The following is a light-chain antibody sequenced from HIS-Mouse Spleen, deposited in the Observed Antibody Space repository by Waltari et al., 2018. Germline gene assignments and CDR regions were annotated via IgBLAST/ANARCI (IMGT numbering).Light chain of an antibody. J-gene: IGLJ2*01. V-gene: IGLV3-10*01. CDR3: YSTDSSGNHRV. CDR1: ALPKKY. Sequence: SYELTQPPSVSVSPGQTARITCSGDALPKKYAYWYQQKSGQAPWLVIYEASKRPSGIPERFSGSSSGTMATVTISGAQVEDEADYYCYSTDSSGNHRVFGGGTKLTVL. CDR2: EAS.